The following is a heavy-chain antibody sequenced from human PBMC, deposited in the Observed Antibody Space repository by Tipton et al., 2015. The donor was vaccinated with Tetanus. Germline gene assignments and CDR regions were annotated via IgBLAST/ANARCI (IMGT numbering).Heavy chain of an antibody. CDR1: GGSISTYY. V-gene: IGHV4-59*12. J-gene: IGHJ4*02. Sequence: TLSLTCTVSGGSISTYYWSWVRQPPGRGLEWIGNVHNSGSTKYSPSLRSRVTISVDTSKNQFSLNLTSVTAADTALFYCARVDSANDRIDHWGQGTLVTVSS. D-gene: IGHD5-12*01. CDR3: ARVDSANDRIDH. CDR2: VHNSGST.